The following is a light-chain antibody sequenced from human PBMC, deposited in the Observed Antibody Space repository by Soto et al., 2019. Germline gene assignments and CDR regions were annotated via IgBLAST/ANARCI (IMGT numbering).Light chain of an antibody. CDR2: EVS. J-gene: IGLJ1*01. CDR3: CSYAGSPYV. Sequence: QSALTQPRSVSGSPGQCVTISCTGTSSDVGGYNYVSWYQQYPGKAPKLMIYEVSKRPSRVPDRFSGSKFGNTASLTISGVQAEDESDYYCCSYAGSPYVFGTGT. V-gene: IGLV2-11*01. CDR1: SSDVGGYNY.